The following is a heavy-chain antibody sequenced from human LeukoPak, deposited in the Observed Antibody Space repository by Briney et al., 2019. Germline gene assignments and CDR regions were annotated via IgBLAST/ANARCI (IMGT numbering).Heavy chain of an antibody. CDR3: ARELWGYFVF. V-gene: IGHV3-21*04. CDR2: IRNSSTYT. D-gene: IGHD2-21*01. J-gene: IGHJ4*02. Sequence: GGSLRLSCAASGFTFSSNSMNWVRQAPGKGLESVSYIRNSSTYTKYADSVKGRFTISRDDAKNSLYLQMNSLRAEDTAVYYCARELWGYFVFWGQGALVSVSS. CDR1: GFTFSSNS.